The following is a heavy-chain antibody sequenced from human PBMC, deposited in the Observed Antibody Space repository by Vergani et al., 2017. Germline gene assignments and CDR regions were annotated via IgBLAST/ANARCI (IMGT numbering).Heavy chain of an antibody. CDR1: GFTFSSYG. Sequence: QVQLVESGGGVVQPGRSLRLSCAASGFTFSSYGMHWVRQAPGKGLEWVAVISYVGSNKYYADSVKGRFTISRDNSKNTLYLQMNSLRAEDTAVYYCAKDRLRVSGVVVIAPRFYFDYWGQGTLVTVSS. V-gene: IGHV3-30*18. CDR3: AKDRLRVSGVVVIAPRFYFDY. J-gene: IGHJ4*02. D-gene: IGHD2-21*01. CDR2: ISYVGSNK.